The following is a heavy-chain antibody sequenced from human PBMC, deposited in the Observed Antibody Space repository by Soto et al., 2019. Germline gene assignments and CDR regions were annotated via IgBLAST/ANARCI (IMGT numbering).Heavy chain of an antibody. V-gene: IGHV4-34*01. CDR3: ARRLRAYSKPYYFDY. D-gene: IGHD2-15*01. CDR1: GGSFSGYY. J-gene: IGHJ4*02. Sequence: QVQLQQWGAGLLKPSETLSLTCAVYGGSFSGYYWSWIRQPPGKGLEWIGEINHSGSTNYNPSLKSRVTISVDTSKNQFSLKLSSVTAADTAVYYCARRLRAYSKPYYFDYWGQGTLVTVSS. CDR2: INHSGST.